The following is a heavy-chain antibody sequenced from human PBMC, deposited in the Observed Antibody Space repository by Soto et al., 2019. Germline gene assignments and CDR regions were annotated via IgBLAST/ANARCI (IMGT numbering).Heavy chain of an antibody. J-gene: IGHJ3*02. V-gene: IGHV3-72*01. D-gene: IGHD3-3*02. Sequence: VQLVESGGGLVQPGGSLRLSCVASGSTFSDHYMDWVRQAPGKGLEWVGRTGNRANSYTTEYAASVKGRFSISRDDSKNSLYLQMNSLKTEDTAVYHCTRGYSSVSIYAFDIWGQGTMVTVSS. CDR1: GSTFSDHY. CDR3: TRGYSSVSIYAFDI. CDR2: TGNRANSYTT.